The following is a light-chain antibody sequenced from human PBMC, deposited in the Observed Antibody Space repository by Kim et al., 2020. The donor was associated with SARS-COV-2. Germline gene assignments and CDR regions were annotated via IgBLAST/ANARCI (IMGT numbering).Light chain of an antibody. CDR3: NSRDSSGNLYV. CDR1: SLRSYY. CDR2: GKN. Sequence: ASGQTVRITCQGDSLRSYYASRYQQKPGQAPVLVIYGKNNRPSGIPDRFSGSSSGNTASLTITGAQAEDEADYYCNSRDSSGNLYVFGTGTKVTVL. J-gene: IGLJ1*01. V-gene: IGLV3-19*01.